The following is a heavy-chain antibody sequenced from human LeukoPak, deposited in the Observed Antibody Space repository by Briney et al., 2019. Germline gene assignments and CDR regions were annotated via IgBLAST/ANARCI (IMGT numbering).Heavy chain of an antibody. CDR2: ISSSSSTI. Sequence: GGSLRLSCAASGFTFSSYSMNWVRQAPGKGLEWVSYISSSSSTIYYADSVKGRFTISRDNAKNSLYLQMNSLRDEDTAVYYCARGPSYGDYDPPYKNWFDPWGQGTLVTVSS. CDR1: GFTFSSYS. V-gene: IGHV3-48*02. CDR3: ARGPSYGDYDPPYKNWFDP. J-gene: IGHJ5*02. D-gene: IGHD4-17*01.